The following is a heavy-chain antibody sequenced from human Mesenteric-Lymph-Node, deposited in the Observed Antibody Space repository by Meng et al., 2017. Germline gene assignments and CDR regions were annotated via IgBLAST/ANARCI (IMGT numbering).Heavy chain of an antibody. V-gene: IGHV4-34*12. CDR2: IIHGGSP. J-gene: IGHJ4*02. D-gene: IGHD2-8*02. Sequence: QVHLPQWGAGLLKPSETLSLTCAVNGGSLSGASWNWIRQPPGKGLEWIGEIIHGGSPSYNPSLKSRVTISIDTSKNQLSLMLSSVTAADTAVYYCARRPTGIDYWGQGTLVTVSS. CDR3: ARRPTGIDY. CDR1: GGSLSGAS.